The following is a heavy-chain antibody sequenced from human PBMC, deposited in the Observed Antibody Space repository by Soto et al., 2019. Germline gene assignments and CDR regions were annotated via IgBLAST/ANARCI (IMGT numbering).Heavy chain of an antibody. V-gene: IGHV1-69*13. CDR3: ARAIYYYDSSGYFASPWYYYYYYGMDV. Sequence: SVKVSCKASGGTFSSYAISWVRQAPGQGLEWMGGIIPIFGTANYAQKFQGRVTITADESTSTAYMELSSLRSEDTAVYYCARAIYYYDSSGYFASPWYYYYYYGMDVWGQGTTVTVSS. CDR1: GGTFSSYA. J-gene: IGHJ6*02. CDR2: IIPIFGTA. D-gene: IGHD3-22*01.